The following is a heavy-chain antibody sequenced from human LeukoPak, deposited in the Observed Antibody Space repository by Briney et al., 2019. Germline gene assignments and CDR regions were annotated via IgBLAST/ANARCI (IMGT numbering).Heavy chain of an antibody. J-gene: IGHJ4*02. Sequence: GGSLRLSCAASGFIFSSYGMHWVRQAPGKGLEWVAFIPYDGSNKYYAASVKGRFTISRDNSKNTLFLQINSLRAEDTAVYFCAKGQVGATGAFYFDYWGQGTLVTVSS. CDR3: AKGQVGATGAFYFDY. CDR2: IPYDGSNK. D-gene: IGHD1-26*01. CDR1: GFIFSSYG. V-gene: IGHV3-30*02.